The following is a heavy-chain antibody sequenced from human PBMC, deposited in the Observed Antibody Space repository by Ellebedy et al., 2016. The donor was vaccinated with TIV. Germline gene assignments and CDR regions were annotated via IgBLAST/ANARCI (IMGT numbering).Heavy chain of an antibody. V-gene: IGHV3-23*01. CDR3: AKDSYHNFWNALFDS. CDR2: ISDSGGYT. CDR1: GFTVSPNY. D-gene: IGHD3-3*01. Sequence: GESLKISCAASGFTVSPNYMSWVRQAPGKGLEWVSAISDSGGYTYYADSVKGRFTISRDNSKNTLYLQMNSLRADDTAVYYCAKDSYHNFWNALFDSWGQGTLVTVSS. J-gene: IGHJ4*02.